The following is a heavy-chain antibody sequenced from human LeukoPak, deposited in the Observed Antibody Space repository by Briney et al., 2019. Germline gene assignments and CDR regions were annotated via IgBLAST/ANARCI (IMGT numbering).Heavy chain of an antibody. J-gene: IGHJ5*02. CDR2: IYTSGST. Sequence: SETLTLTCTVSGGSISSYYWSWIRQPAGKGLEWIGRIYTSGSTNYNPSLKGRVTMSVDTSKNQFSLKLSSVRAADTAVYYCPRDVRTRVVTPVGWFDPWGQGTLLTVSS. CDR1: GGSISSYY. D-gene: IGHD4-23*01. V-gene: IGHV4-4*07. CDR3: PRDVRTRVVTPVGWFDP.